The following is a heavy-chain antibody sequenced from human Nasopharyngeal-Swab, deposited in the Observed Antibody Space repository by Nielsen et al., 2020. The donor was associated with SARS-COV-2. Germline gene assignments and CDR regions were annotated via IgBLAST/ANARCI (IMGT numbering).Heavy chain of an antibody. CDR2: VNQDGSRT. CDR3: LRDNYGVDY. V-gene: IGHV3-74*01. Sequence: GESLKISCTASGVTFSTLWLSWVRPAPGKGLVWVSRVNQDGSRTDSADSVRGRFTISRDNAKSTLYLQMNGLRVEDSAVYYCLRDNYGVDYWGQGTLVTVSS. D-gene: IGHD3-10*01. CDR1: GVTFSTLW. J-gene: IGHJ4*02.